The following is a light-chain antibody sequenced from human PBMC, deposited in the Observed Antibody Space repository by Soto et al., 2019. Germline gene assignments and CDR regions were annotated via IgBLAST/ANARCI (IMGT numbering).Light chain of an antibody. J-gene: IGLJ1*01. Sequence: QSVLTQPASVSGSPGQSITISCTGTSSDVGGYNYVSWYQQHPGKAPKLMIYEVSNRPSGVSNRFSGSKSGNTASLTISGLQAEDEADYYCSSYTXXXXXXFGT. V-gene: IGLV2-14*01. CDR2: EVS. CDR3: SSYTXXXXXX. CDR1: SSDVGGYNY.